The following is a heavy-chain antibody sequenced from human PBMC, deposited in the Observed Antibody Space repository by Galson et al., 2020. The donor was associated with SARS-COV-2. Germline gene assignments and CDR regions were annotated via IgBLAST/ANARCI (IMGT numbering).Heavy chain of an antibody. CDR2: LDWEGDK. Sequence: SGPPLVKPPQPLTLTCTLSGFPLSTNGMCVSWIRQPQGKALEWLARLDWEGDKHYSTSLKTRFTISKDTSKNQVVLIMTNMDPVDTATYYCARTWITTTTSRTCDYWGQGTLVTVSS. J-gene: IGHJ4*02. D-gene: IGHD3-22*01. CDR3: ARTWITTTTSRTCDY. CDR1: GFPLSTNGMC. V-gene: IGHV2-70*11.